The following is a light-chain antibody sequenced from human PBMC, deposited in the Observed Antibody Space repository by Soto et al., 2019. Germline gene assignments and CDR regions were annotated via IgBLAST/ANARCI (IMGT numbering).Light chain of an antibody. CDR1: TSDVGGYNS. Sequence: QSVLTQPASLSGSHGQPITISCTGTTSDVGGYNSVSWFQHLPDKAPKLIISEVTLRPSGVSNRFSGSKSANTASLTISGLQAEDEADYYCASYTTSGTVLFGGGTKLTVL. CDR2: EVT. J-gene: IGLJ2*01. V-gene: IGLV2-14*01. CDR3: ASYTTSGTVL.